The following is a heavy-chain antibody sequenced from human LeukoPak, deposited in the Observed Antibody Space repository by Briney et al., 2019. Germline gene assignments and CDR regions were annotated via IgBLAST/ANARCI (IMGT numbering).Heavy chain of an antibody. CDR1: GGSISSSSYY. CDR2: IYYSGST. D-gene: IGHD3-3*01. V-gene: IGHV4-39*01. CDR3: AALRSGTIFGVVIIPYFDY. J-gene: IGHJ4*02. Sequence: SETLSLTCTVSGGSISSSSYYWGWIRQPPGKGLEWIESIYYSGSTYYNPSLKSRVTISVDTSKNQFSLKLSSVTAADTAVYYCAALRSGTIFGVVIIPYFDYWGQGTLVTVSS.